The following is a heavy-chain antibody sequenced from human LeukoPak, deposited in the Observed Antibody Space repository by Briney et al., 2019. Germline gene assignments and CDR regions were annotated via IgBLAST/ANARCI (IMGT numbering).Heavy chain of an antibody. CDR2: ISYDGSNK. V-gene: IGHV3-30-3*01. Sequence: GGSLRLSCAASGFTFSSYAMPWVRQAPGKGLEWVAVISYDGSNKYYADSVKGRFTISRDNSKNTLYLQMNSLRAEDTAVYYCARDKTFQYYFDYWGQGTLVTVSS. CDR3: ARDKTFQYYFDY. CDR1: GFTFSSYA. J-gene: IGHJ4*02.